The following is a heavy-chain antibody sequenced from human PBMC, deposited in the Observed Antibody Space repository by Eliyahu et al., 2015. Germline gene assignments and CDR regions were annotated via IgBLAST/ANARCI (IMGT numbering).Heavy chain of an antibody. V-gene: IGHV3-21*01. J-gene: IGHJ2*01. CDR2: ISPDSRSI. Sequence: EVLLVESGGGLVKPGESLRLSCAASGFXLXNSFMNWVRQAPGKGLEWVASISPDSRSIYYADSLMGRFTISRDNDKNSLFLHINRLIIEDTAVYFCARDKAAWRNYLYFDLWGRGTLVAVSS. D-gene: IGHD5-24*01. CDR3: ARDKAAWRNYLYFDL. CDR1: GFXLXNSF.